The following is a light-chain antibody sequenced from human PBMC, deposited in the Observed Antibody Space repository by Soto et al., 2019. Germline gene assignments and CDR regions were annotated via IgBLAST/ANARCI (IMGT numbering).Light chain of an antibody. CDR3: SSYTSSSPPV. J-gene: IGLJ2*01. CDR2: EVS. CDR1: SSDVGVYNS. V-gene: IGLV2-14*01. Sequence: QSALTQPASVSGSPGQSITISCTGTSSDVGVYNSVSWYQQHPGKAPKLMIYEVSNRPSGVSNRFSGSKSGNTASLTISGLQAEDEADYYCSSYTSSSPPVFGGGTKVTVL.